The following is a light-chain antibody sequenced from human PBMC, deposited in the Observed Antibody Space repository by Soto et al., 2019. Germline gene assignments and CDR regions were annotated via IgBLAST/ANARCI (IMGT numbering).Light chain of an antibody. Sequence: DIQMTQSPSSLSASVGDAVTITCRASQTINSYLNLYQQRPGKAPKILICVASTLQSGVPLRFSGSGFGTDFTLTITSVQPEDFATYYCQQSYGSPYTFGQGTKLEIK. CDR2: VAS. CDR3: QQSYGSPYT. CDR1: QTINSY. V-gene: IGKV1-39*01. J-gene: IGKJ2*01.